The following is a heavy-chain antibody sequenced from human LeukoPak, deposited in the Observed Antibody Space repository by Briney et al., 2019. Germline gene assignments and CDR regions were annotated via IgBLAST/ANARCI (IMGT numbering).Heavy chain of an antibody. J-gene: IGHJ4*02. V-gene: IGHV3-23*01. CDR1: GFTFSSYA. Sequence: GGSLRLSCAASGFTFSSYAMSWVRQSPGKGLEWVSTISDSGSGAYYVDSVKGRFTISRDNSQTTLYLQMNSLRAEDTALYYCAKWLRVATTFFDYWGQGTLVTVSS. CDR3: AKWLRVATTFFDY. D-gene: IGHD5-24*01. CDR2: ISDSGSGA.